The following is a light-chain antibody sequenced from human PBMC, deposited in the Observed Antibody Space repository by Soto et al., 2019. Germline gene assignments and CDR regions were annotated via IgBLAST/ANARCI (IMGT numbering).Light chain of an antibody. CDR1: QSVSNIY. CDR2: GAS. J-gene: IGKJ4*02. V-gene: IGKV3-15*01. Sequence: MVLTPWAGTLTLSRWEKGTVWCGASQSVSNIYLAWYQQKPGQAPRLLIYGASTGATGIPARCSGSWSDTEFILTISSLQSEDFVVYYWQQYNKWPPKFGGGTKVDI. CDR3: QQYNKWPPK.